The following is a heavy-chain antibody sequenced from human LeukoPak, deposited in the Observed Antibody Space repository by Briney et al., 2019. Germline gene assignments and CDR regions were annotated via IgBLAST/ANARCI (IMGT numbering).Heavy chain of an antibody. D-gene: IGHD3-10*01. CDR2: AYYRSNGYS. Sequence: SQTLSLTCAISGDSVSGSPAVWNWIRQSPSRGLDGRGGAYYRSNGYSYYAVSVKGRITITPDTSKNQFSLQLNSVTPEDTAVYYCARGEVRGGTNFDYWGQGTLVTVSS. CDR3: ARGEVRGGTNFDY. V-gene: IGHV6-1*01. CDR1: GDSVSGSPAV. J-gene: IGHJ4*02.